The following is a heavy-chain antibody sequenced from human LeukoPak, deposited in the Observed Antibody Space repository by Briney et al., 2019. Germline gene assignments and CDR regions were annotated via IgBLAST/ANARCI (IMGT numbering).Heavy chain of an antibody. Sequence: GGSLRLSCAASGFTFSSYAMHWVRQAPGKGLEWVAVISYDGSNKYYADSVKGRFTISRDNSKNTLYLQMNSLRAEDTAVYYCARGINRIQLWFRRDLGGYGMDVWGQGTTVTVSS. CDR1: GFTFSSYA. V-gene: IGHV3-30*04. D-gene: IGHD5-18*01. CDR3: ARGINRIQLWFRRDLGGYGMDV. J-gene: IGHJ6*02. CDR2: ISYDGSNK.